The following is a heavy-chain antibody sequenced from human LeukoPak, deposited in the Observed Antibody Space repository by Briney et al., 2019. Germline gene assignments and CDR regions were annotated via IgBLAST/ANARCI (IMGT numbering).Heavy chain of an antibody. V-gene: IGHV4-34*01. D-gene: IGHD2-2*01. CDR1: GGSISSYY. CDR2: INHSGST. Sequence: SETLSLTCTVSGGSISSYYWSWIRQPPGKGLEWIGEINHSGSTNYNPSLKSRVTISVDTSKNQFSLKLSSVTAADTAVYYCARAKIAGEDVVVVPAANFDYWGQGTLVTVSS. J-gene: IGHJ4*02. CDR3: ARAKIAGEDVVVVPAANFDY.